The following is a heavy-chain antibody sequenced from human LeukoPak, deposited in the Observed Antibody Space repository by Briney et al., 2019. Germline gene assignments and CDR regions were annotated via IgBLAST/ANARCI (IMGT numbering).Heavy chain of an antibody. J-gene: IGHJ4*02. D-gene: IGHD6-13*01. CDR2: ISAYNGNT. CDR1: GYTFTSYG. CDR3: AREVGSSSWPQSFDY. V-gene: IGHV1-18*01. Sequence: GASVKVSCKASGYTFTSYGISWVRQAPGQGLEWMGWISAYNGNTNYAQKLQGRVTMTTDTSTSTAYMELRSLRSDDTAVYYCAREVGSSSWPQSFDYWGQGTLVTVSS.